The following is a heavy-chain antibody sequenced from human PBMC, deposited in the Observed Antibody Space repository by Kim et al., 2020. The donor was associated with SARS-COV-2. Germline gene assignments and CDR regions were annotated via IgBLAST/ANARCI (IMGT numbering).Heavy chain of an antibody. CDR1: GGSISSGGYS. Sequence: TLSLTCAVSGGSISSGGYSWSWIRQPPGKGLEWIAYIYYSGTTYYNPSLKSRVTVSVDRSKNQFSLNVTSVTAADTAVYYCARVDGYEFDHWGQGTLV. V-gene: IGHV4-30-2*01. CDR2: IYYSGTT. D-gene: IGHD5-12*01. J-gene: IGHJ4*02. CDR3: ARVDGYEFDH.